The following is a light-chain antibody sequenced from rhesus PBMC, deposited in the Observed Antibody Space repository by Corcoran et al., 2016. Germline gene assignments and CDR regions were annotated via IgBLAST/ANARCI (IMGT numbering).Light chain of an antibody. CDR3: LQDYTTPLT. CDR1: QGINKE. V-gene: IGKV1-94*01. Sequence: DIQMTQSPSSLSASVGDRVTVTCWASQGINKELSWYQQKPGKAPTLLIYAASNLQTGVSSRFSGIGSWTDYTLPLSSLQPVDVATYYCLQDYTTPLTFGQGTKVEIK. CDR2: AAS. J-gene: IGKJ1*01.